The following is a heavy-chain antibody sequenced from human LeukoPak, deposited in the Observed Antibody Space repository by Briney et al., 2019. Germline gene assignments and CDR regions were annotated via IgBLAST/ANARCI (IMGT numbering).Heavy chain of an antibody. CDR2: MNPNSGNT. CDR1: GYTFTSYD. D-gene: IGHD4-23*01. J-gene: IGHJ3*02. Sequence: ASVKVSCKASGYTFTSYDINWARQATGQGLEWMGWMNPNSGNTGYAQKFQGRVTITRNTSISTAYMELSSLRSEDTAVYYCARSSRWYHALDIWGQGTMVTVSS. CDR3: ARSSRWYHALDI. V-gene: IGHV1-8*03.